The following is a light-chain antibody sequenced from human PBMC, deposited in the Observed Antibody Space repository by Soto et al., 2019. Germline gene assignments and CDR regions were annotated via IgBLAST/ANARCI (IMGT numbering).Light chain of an antibody. CDR2: GNK. J-gene: IGLJ3*02. CDR3: QSSDSSMPCLWM. CDR1: TYY. Sequence: QSELTQPPSVSGAPGQRVTISGSGTTYYVHWYRQVPGTAPKLLIYGNKHRPSGVPDRFSGSKSGTSASLAITGLRAEDESVYSCQSSDSSMPCLWMFGGGTKLTVL. V-gene: IGLV1-40*01.